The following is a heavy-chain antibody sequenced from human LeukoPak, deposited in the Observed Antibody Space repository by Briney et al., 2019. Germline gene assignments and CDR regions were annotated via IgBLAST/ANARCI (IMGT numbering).Heavy chain of an antibody. J-gene: IGHJ6*03. Sequence: GGSLRLSCAASGFTFNNYGMHWVRQAPGKGLEWVAFIRYNGNNQYYADSVKGRFTISRGNSKNTLYLQMNSLKGDDTAVYYCAREVRGFTAMVRGYSYYYMDVWGKGTTVTISS. CDR2: IRYNGNNQ. V-gene: IGHV3-30*02. CDR1: GFTFNNYG. D-gene: IGHD5-18*01. CDR3: AREVRGFTAMVRGYSYYYMDV.